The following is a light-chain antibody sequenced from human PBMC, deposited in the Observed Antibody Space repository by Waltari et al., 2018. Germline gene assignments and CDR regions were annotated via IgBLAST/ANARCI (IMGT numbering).Light chain of an antibody. J-gene: IGKJ2*01. CDR3: QHYHSLPYT. Sequence: TGQATQDITTSLSWVQQKPGKAPQLLIYDASSLQAGVPSRFSGTGSGTACSFTITSLQPEDSATYYCQHYHSLPYTFGRGTKLQIK. CDR1: QDITTS. V-gene: IGKV1-33*01. CDR2: DAS.